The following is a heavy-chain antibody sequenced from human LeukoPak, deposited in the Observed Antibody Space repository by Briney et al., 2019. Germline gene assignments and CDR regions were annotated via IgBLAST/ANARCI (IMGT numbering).Heavy chain of an antibody. Sequence: ASVKVSCKASGYTFISYGISRVRQAPGQGLEWMGWISTHNGYTKYAQKFQGRVTMTTDTSMSTAYMELRSLRSDDTAVYYCARRRAVAGVNWFDPWGQGTLVTVSS. J-gene: IGHJ5*02. CDR3: ARRRAVAGVNWFDP. CDR2: ISTHNGYT. V-gene: IGHV1-18*01. D-gene: IGHD6-19*01. CDR1: GYTFISYG.